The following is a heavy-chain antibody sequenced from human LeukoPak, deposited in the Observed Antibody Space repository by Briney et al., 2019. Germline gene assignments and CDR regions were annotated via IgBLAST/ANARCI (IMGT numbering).Heavy chain of an antibody. V-gene: IGHV3-23*01. CDR2: ISGSGGST. D-gene: IGHD3-10*01. CDR3: AKVGPPDNYGSGRFLLYYFDY. J-gene: IGHJ4*02. Sequence: GGSLRLSCAASGFTFSSYAMSWVRQAPGKGLEWVSAISGSGGSTYYADSVKGRFTISRDNSKNTLYLQMNSLRAEDTAVYYCAKVGPPDNYGSGRFLLYYFDYWGQGTLVTVSS. CDR1: GFTFSSYA.